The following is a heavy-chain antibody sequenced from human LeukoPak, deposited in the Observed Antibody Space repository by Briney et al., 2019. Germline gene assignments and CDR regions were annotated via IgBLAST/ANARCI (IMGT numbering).Heavy chain of an antibody. CDR3: ARDDGYKYYYYMDV. V-gene: IGHV1-69*05. CDR2: IIPIFGTA. CDR1: GYTFTGYY. D-gene: IGHD5-24*01. Sequence: SVKVSCKASGYTFTGYYMHWVRQAPGQGLEWMGGIIPIFGTANYAQKFQGRVTITTDESTSTAYMELSSLRSEDTAVYYCARDDGYKYYYYMDVWGKGTTVTVSS. J-gene: IGHJ6*03.